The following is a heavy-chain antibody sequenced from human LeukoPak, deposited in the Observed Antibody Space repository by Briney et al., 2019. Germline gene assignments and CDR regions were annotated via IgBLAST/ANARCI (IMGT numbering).Heavy chain of an antibody. J-gene: IGHJ4*02. CDR3: ARAGDNTTMVTQ. V-gene: IGHV3-23*01. D-gene: IGHD5-18*01. CDR2: ISGSGGST. Sequence: GGSLRLSCAASGFTFSSYAMSWVRQAPGKGLEWVSAISGSGGSTYYADSVKGRFTISRDNSKNTLYLQMNSLRAEDTAVYYCARAGDNTTMVTQWGRGTLVTVSS. CDR1: GFTFSSYA.